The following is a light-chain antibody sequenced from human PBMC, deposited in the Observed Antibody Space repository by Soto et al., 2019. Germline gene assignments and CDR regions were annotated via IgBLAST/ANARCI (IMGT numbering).Light chain of an antibody. Sequence: QSVLTQPPSASGTPGQRVTISCSGSSSNIGDNSVNWYQQLPGTAPKLLVHSNNKRPSGVPVRFSGSKSGTSASLAISGLQSEDEADYYCAAWDDSLNGPVFGGGTKLTVL. CDR2: SNN. CDR1: SSNIGDNS. CDR3: AAWDDSLNGPV. V-gene: IGLV1-44*01. J-gene: IGLJ2*01.